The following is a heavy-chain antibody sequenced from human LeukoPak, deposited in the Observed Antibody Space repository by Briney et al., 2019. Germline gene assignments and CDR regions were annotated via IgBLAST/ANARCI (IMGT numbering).Heavy chain of an antibody. V-gene: IGHV3-53*01. Sequence: PSETLSLTCTVSGGSISSGGYYWSWVRQAPGRGLEWVSVIYSGGSSYYADSVRGRFTISRDNSKNMLYLQMNSLRAEDTAVYYCAREGSGTYYFDFWGQGTLVTVSS. CDR3: AREGSGTYYFDF. D-gene: IGHD1-26*01. J-gene: IGHJ4*02. CDR1: GGSISSGGYY. CDR2: IYSGGSS.